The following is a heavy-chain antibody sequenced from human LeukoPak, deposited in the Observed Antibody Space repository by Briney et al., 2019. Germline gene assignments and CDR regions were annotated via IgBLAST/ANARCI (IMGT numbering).Heavy chain of an antibody. J-gene: IGHJ4*02. V-gene: IGHV3-9*01. CDR3: VKDGFRVQVAGFFDF. D-gene: IGHD6-19*01. CDR2: ITWNSGRI. CDR1: GFRFDDYA. Sequence: GGSLRLSCAASGFRFDDYAMHWVRQAPGKGLEWVGSITWNSGRIDYADSVRGRFTVSRDNAKNSLYLQMNSLRAEDTAFYYCVKDGFRVQVAGFFDFWGQGTLVTVSS.